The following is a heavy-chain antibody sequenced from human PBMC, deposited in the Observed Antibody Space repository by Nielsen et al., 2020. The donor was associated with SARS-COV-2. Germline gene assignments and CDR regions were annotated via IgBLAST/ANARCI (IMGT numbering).Heavy chain of an antibody. CDR3: ARDHCSSTSCLYHCYGMDV. Sequence: WVRQAPGQGLEWMGWMNPNSGNTGYAQKFQGRVTMTRNTSISTAYMELSSLRSEDTAVYYCARDHCSSTSCLYHCYGMDVWGQGTTVTVSS. D-gene: IGHD2-2*01. V-gene: IGHV1-8*01. J-gene: IGHJ6*02. CDR2: MNPNSGNT.